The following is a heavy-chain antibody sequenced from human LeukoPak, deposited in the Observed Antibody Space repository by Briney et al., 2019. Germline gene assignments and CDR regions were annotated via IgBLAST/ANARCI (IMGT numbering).Heavy chain of an antibody. V-gene: IGHV1-2*02. D-gene: IGHD3-16*01. J-gene: IGHJ3*01. CDR1: GYTLTDNH. Sequence: ASVKVSCKASGYTLTDNHLYWVRQAPGQGLEWMGWIDPNSGGTNFAQNFQGRLTITRDTSISTAYMELSRLTSDDTTVYSCARDLGLNAFDVWSQGTMVTVSS. CDR3: ARDLGLNAFDV. CDR2: IDPNSGGT.